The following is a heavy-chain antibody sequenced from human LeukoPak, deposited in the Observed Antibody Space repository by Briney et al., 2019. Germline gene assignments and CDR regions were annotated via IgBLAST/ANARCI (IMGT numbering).Heavy chain of an antibody. Sequence: SETLSLTRAVYGGSFSGYYWGWIRQPPGKGLEWIGEIHHSGRTKYNPSLTSRVTISLDTSKSQLSLKLSSVTAADMAVYFCARDDSMSGTAYDYWGQGTLVTVSS. V-gene: IGHV4-34*01. CDR1: GGSFSGYY. J-gene: IGHJ4*02. D-gene: IGHD1-26*01. CDR2: IHHSGRT. CDR3: ARDDSMSGTAYDY.